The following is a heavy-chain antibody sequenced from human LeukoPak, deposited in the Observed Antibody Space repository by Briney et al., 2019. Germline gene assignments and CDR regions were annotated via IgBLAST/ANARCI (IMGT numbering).Heavy chain of an antibody. CDR2: IRSKASGGTA. CDR3: TRGDGSGSS. Sequence: PGRSLRLSCTASGFTFGDYAMSWVRQAPGKGVEWVGFIRSKASGGTAEYAASVKGRFTISRDDSKSIAYLQMNSLKTEDTAVYCCTRGDGSGSSWGQGTLVTVSS. D-gene: IGHD3-10*01. CDR1: GFTFGDYA. V-gene: IGHV3-49*04. J-gene: IGHJ5*02.